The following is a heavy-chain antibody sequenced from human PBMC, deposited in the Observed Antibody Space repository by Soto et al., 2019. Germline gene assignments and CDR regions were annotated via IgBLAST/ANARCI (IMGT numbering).Heavy chain of an antibody. CDR3: AKNWNWGSLVH. CDR2: IYYGGST. CDR1: GDSISADY. V-gene: IGHV4-59*08. D-gene: IGHD7-27*01. Sequence: SETLSLTCTVSGDSISADYWSWIRQSPGKGLEWIGFIYYGGSTNYNPSLKSRVTISVDAPKNQFSLKLSSVTAADTAVYYCAKNWNWGSLVHWGQGTLVTVSS. J-gene: IGHJ1*01.